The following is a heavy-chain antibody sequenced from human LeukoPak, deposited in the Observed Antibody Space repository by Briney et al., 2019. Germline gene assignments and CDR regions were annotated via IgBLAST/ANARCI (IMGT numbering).Heavy chain of an antibody. CDR1: GGFISSSNW. V-gene: IGHV4-4*02. CDR2: IYHSGST. J-gene: IGHJ5*02. D-gene: IGHD4-17*01. CDR3: ASCPFYGDYTDWFDP. Sequence: SETLSLTCAVSGGFISSSNWWSWVRQPPGKGLEWIGEIYHSGSTNYNPSLKSRVTISVDKSKNQFSLKLSSVTAADTAVYYCASCPFYGDYTDWFDPWGQGTLVTVSS.